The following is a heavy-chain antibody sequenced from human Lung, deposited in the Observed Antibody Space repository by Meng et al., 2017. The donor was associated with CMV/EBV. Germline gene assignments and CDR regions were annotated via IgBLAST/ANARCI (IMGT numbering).Heavy chain of an antibody. Sequence: XVXVSXXASRGRFGNYGISWARQDPGQGLEWRRGIIPIFGTANYAQKFQGRVTITTDESTSTAYRELSSLRAEDTAVYYCSIDRGTIFGVDFDYWGQGTXVTVSS. D-gene: IGHD3-3*01. J-gene: IGHJ4*02. V-gene: IGHV1-69*05. CDR2: IIPIFGTA. CDR3: SIDRGTIFGVDFDY. CDR1: RGRFGNYG.